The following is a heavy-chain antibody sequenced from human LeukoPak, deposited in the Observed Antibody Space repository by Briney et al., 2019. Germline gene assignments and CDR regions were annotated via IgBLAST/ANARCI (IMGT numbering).Heavy chain of an antibody. CDR3: ARKGLLWLGELLFPYYFDY. J-gene: IGHJ4*02. D-gene: IGHD3-10*01. Sequence: PGGSLRLSCAASGFTFSSYSMNWVRQAPGKGLEWVSYISTSSSSIYYADSVKGRFTISRDNAKNSLYLQMNSLRAEDTAVYYCARKGLLWLGELLFPYYFDYWGQGTLVTVSS. CDR2: ISTSSSSI. CDR1: GFTFSSYS. V-gene: IGHV3-48*04.